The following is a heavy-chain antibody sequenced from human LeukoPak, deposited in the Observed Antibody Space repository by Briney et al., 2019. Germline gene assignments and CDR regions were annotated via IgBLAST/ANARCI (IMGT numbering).Heavy chain of an antibody. V-gene: IGHV3-48*01. D-gene: IGHD1-7*01. CDR1: GFTFNTYT. CDR2: ISISSTTI. Sequence: GGSLRLSCAASGFTFNTYTMNWVRQAPGKGLEWVSYISISSTTISYADSVKGRFTISRDNAKNSLYLQMNSLRAEDTAVYYCARDKRGYNWNSTPYYFDYWGQGTLVTVSS. CDR3: ARDKRGYNWNSTPYYFDY. J-gene: IGHJ4*02.